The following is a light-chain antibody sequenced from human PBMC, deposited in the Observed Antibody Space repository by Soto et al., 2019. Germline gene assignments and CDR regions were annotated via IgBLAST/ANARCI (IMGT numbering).Light chain of an antibody. V-gene: IGKV1-39*01. CDR2: AAS. CDR1: QSISSY. J-gene: IGKJ1*01. Sequence: DIQMTQSPSSLSAFVGDRVTITCRASQSISSYLNWYQQKPGKAPELLIYAASTLQSGVPSRFSGSGSGTDFTLTISSMQPEDFASYYCQQSYSTPWTFGQGPKVEIE. CDR3: QQSYSTPWT.